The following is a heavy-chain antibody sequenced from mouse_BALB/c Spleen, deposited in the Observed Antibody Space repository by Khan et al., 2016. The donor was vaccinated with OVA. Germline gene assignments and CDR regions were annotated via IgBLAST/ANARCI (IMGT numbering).Heavy chain of an antibody. CDR1: GYTFPDYE. CDR2: IDPKTGVT. J-gene: IGHJ3*01. CDR3: TRSTFAY. Sequence: VQLQESGAELVRPGASVTLSCKASGYTFPDYELHWVKQTPVHGLEWIGVIDPKTGVTAYNQKFKDKATLTADKSSSTAYMELRSLTSEDSAVYYCTRSTFAYWGQGTLVAVSA. V-gene: IGHV1-15*01.